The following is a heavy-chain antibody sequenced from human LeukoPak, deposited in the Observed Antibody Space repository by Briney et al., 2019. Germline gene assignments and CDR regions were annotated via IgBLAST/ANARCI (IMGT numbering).Heavy chain of an antibody. D-gene: IGHD2-15*01. CDR1: GFTFSSHW. J-gene: IGHJ1*01. CDR2: IKTDGSEK. Sequence: HAGGSLRLSCAASGFTFSSHWMTGVRQAPGKGLEWVASIKTDGSEKYYVDSVKGRFTISRDNAKNSLYLQMNSLRAEDTALYYCATSTRGWGQGTLVTVSS. CDR3: ATSTRG. V-gene: IGHV3-7*02.